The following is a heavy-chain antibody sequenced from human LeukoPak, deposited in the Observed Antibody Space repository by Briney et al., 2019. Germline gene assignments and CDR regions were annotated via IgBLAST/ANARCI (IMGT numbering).Heavy chain of an antibody. J-gene: IGHJ4*02. CDR3: ARDRSGTYLDF. Sequence: GGSLRLSCSESGATVWSSFRSWIRQTPGKGLEWVAILHSDGGTDYADAVRGRFTISRDNSKDIVYLQMNSLRVEDTALYYCARDRSGTYLDFWGQGTLVTVSS. CDR1: GATVWSSF. V-gene: IGHV3-66*01. CDR2: LHSDGGT. D-gene: IGHD1-26*01.